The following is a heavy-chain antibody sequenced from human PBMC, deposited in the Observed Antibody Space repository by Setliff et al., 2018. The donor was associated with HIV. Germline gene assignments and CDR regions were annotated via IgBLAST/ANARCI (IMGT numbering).Heavy chain of an antibody. CDR3: ARDPSQYLDFLFDPQPFNV. J-gene: IGHJ3*01. CDR1: GGSLSGFY. CDR2: IYHTEYT. V-gene: IGHV4-34*01. Sequence: SETLSLTCAVYGGSLSGFYWTFIRQSPGKGLEWIGEIYHTEYTNYSPSLKSRVSMSVDRSKNQFSLHLTSVTAADTAIYYCARDPSQYLDFLFDPQPFNVWGHGTMVTVSS. D-gene: IGHD3-9*01.